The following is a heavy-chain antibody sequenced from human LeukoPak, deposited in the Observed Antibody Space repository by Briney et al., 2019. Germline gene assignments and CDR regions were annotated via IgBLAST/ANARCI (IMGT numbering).Heavy chain of an antibody. CDR1: GASISSGNYY. D-gene: IGHD1-1*01. V-gene: IGHV4-39*07. J-gene: IGHJ4*02. CDR3: ARKQSGTMYDV. CDR2: FYSGGSA. Sequence: SETLSLTCIVSGASISSGNYYWAWIRQPPGKGLEWIGPFYSGGSAYYNPSLTSRVSISKDTSDNQFSLRLSSVTAADTAVYYCARKQSGTMYDVWGQGTLVTVSS.